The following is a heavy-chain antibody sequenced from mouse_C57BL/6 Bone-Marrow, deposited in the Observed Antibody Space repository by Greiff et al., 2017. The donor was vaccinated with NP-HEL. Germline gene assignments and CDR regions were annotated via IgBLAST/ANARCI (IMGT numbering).Heavy chain of an antibody. J-gene: IGHJ4*01. CDR1: GFTFSSYG. CDR2: ISSGGSYT. CDR3: ARILWSMDY. Sequence: DVHLVESGGDLVKPGGSLKLSCAASGFTFSSYGMSWVRQTPDKRLEWVATISSGGSYTYYPDSVKGRFTISRDNAKNTLYLQMSSLKSEDTAMYYCARILWSMDYWGQGTSVTVSS. D-gene: IGHD1-1*02. V-gene: IGHV5-6*01.